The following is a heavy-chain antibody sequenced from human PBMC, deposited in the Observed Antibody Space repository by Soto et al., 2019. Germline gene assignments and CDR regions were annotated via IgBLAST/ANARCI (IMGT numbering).Heavy chain of an antibody. J-gene: IGHJ4*02. D-gene: IGHD1-26*01. V-gene: IGHV3-66*01. CDR1: GFTVSTNY. CDR2: IYTSGSI. Sequence: EVQLVESGGGLVQPGGSPRLSCAASGFTVSTNYMSWVRQAPGKGLEWISVIYTSGSIYYADSVKGRFTIFRDNSKNTLYLQMNSLKAEDTALYYCAKSVGGIVDYWGQGTLVTVSS. CDR3: AKSVGGIVDY.